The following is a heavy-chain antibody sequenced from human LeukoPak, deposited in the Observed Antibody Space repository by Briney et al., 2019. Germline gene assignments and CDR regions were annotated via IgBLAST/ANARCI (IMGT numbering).Heavy chain of an antibody. CDR3: ACYYGSGMEAFDI. D-gene: IGHD3-10*01. CDR1: GFTFSSYA. V-gene: IGHV3-23*01. Sequence: QPGGSLRLSCAASGFTFSSYAMRWVRQAPGKGLEWVSAISGSGGSTYYADSVKGRFTISRDNSKNTLYLQMNGLRAEDTAVYYCACYYGSGMEAFDIWGQGTMVTVSS. J-gene: IGHJ3*02. CDR2: ISGSGGST.